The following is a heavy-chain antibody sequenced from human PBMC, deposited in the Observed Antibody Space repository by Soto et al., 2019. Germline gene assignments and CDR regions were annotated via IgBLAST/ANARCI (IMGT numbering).Heavy chain of an antibody. J-gene: IGHJ6*03. CDR2: ISAYNGNT. V-gene: IGHV1-18*01. CDR1: GYSFTNYG. CDR3: ARDRGVAPPVAGNTHYYYYMDI. Sequence: QDQLVQSGVEVKKPGASVKVSCKASGYSFTNYGITWVRQAPGQGIEGMGWISAYNGNTKYAQKLQGRVNMTTDASTSTAYLELRSLTSDDPAVYYCARDRGVAPPVAGNTHYYYYMDIWGKGTTVTVSS. D-gene: IGHD6-19*01.